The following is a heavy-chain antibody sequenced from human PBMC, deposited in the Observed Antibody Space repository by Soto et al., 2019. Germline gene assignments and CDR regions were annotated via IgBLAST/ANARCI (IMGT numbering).Heavy chain of an antibody. Sequence: QVQLVQSGAEVKKPGASVKVSCKASGYTFTDYYMHWVRQAPGQGLEWMGWINPNNGDTNYAQKFQGWATVTRDTSISTAYMELNSLTSDDMAVYYCARSSHGLDVWGQGTTVTVSS. J-gene: IGHJ6*02. CDR2: INPNNGDT. V-gene: IGHV1-2*04. CDR3: ARSSHGLDV. CDR1: GYTFTDYY.